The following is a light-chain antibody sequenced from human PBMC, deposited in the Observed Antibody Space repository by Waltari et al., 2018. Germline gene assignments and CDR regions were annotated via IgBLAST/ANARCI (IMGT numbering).Light chain of an antibody. Sequence: VLTPPPPASGTPGQMYTIPCSGRYSNIGSTYVTRYQQLPGTAPKLLIFNNNHRPSGVPDRFSGSKSGTSASLAISGLRSGDEADYYCAAWDDNLRGVFGGGNRLAVL. CDR3: AAWDDNLRGV. CDR1: YSNIGSTY. CDR2: NNN. J-gene: IGLJ2*01. V-gene: IGLV1-47*01.